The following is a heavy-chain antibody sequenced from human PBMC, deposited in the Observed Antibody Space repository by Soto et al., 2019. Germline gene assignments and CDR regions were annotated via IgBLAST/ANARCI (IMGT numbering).Heavy chain of an antibody. D-gene: IGHD2-21*02. CDR2: SYYSGST. CDR3: ARVCVCDCHKGMDV. J-gene: IGHJ6*02. Sequence: QVQLQESGPGMVKPSQTLSLTCTVSGVSINSGGYYWSWIGQHPVKGLEWIVYSYYSGSTSYNPYRKSRVTISVETSKNQSALKLNALTAADTAVYYCARVCVCDCHKGMDVWGQGTTVTVSS. CDR1: GVSINSGGYY. V-gene: IGHV4-31*03.